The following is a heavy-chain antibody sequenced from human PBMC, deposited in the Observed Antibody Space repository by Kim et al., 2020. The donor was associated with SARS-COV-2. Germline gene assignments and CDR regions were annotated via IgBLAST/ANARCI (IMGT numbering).Heavy chain of an antibody. CDR2: ISSNGGST. D-gene: IGHD4-17*01. J-gene: IGHJ4*02. CDR3: VKGPFYGAFDY. Sequence: GGSLRLSCSASGFTFSSYAMHWVRQAPGKGLEYVSAISSNGGSTYYADSVKGRFTISRDNSKNTLYLQMSSLRAEDTAVYYCVKGPFYGAFDYWGQGTLVTVSS. V-gene: IGHV3-64D*06. CDR1: GFTFSSYA.